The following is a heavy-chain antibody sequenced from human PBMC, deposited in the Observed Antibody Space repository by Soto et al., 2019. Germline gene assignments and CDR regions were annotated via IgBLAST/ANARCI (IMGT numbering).Heavy chain of an antibody. Sequence: SETLSLTCTVSGGSIYRSGYYWGWIRQPPGRGLEWIGNIDYNGVTYSNPSLKSRVTISRDTSKNQLSLKLTSVTAADTALYYCGKVLVGATGHTDSDSWGPGTLVTVSS. CDR2: IDYNGVT. J-gene: IGHJ4*02. V-gene: IGHV4-39*01. D-gene: IGHD2-15*01. CDR3: GKVLVGATGHTDSDS. CDR1: GGSIYRSGYY.